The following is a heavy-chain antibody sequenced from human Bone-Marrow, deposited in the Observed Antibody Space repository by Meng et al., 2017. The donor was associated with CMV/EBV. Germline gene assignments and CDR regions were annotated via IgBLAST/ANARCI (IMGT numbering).Heavy chain of an antibody. CDR3: ARGSSWELLGGGDY. CDR2: ISSSSSYI. D-gene: IGHD1-26*01. CDR1: GFTFSSYS. Sequence: GGSLRLSCAASGFTFSSYSMNWVRQAPGKGLEWVSSISSSSSYIYYADSVKGRFTISRDNAKNSLYLQMNSLRAEDTAVYYCARGSSWELLGGGDYWGQGTLVPVSS. V-gene: IGHV3-21*01. J-gene: IGHJ4*02.